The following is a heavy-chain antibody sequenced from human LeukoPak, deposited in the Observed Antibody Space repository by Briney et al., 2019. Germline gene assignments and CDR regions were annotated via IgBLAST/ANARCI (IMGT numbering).Heavy chain of an antibody. CDR2: IYYSGST. CDR1: GGSFSTYY. Sequence: SQTLSLTCTVSGGSFSTYYWSWIRQPPGKGLEWIGYIYYSGSTNYNPTLKSRVTISADTSKNQFSLKLSSVTAADTAVYYCARDLGHTSGLDYWGQGTLVTVSS. CDR3: ARDLGHTSGLDY. V-gene: IGHV4-59*12. J-gene: IGHJ4*02. D-gene: IGHD3-10*01.